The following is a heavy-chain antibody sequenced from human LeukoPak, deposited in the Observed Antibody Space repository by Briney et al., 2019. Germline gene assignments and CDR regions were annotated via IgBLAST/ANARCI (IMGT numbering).Heavy chain of an antibody. V-gene: IGHV3-23*01. J-gene: IGHJ4*02. CDR1: RFTFSTNA. CDR2: INDSGDST. CDR3: ATYCFGSGSHYRAFDY. D-gene: IGHD3-10*01. Sequence: GGSLRLSRAASRFTFSTNAMAWARRAPGKGLEWVSTINDSGDSTSYADSVKGRFTISRDNSKGALYLQMNSLRAEDSALYYCATYCFGSGSHYRAFDYWGQGTLVTVSS.